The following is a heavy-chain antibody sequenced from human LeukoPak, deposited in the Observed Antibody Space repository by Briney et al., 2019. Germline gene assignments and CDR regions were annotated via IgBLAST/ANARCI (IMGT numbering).Heavy chain of an antibody. J-gene: IGHJ3*02. CDR2: IRYDGSNK. CDR1: GFTFSSYG. D-gene: IGHD6-6*01. V-gene: IGHV3-30*02. Sequence: GGSLRLSCAASGFTFSSYGMHWVRQAPGKGLEWVAFIRYDGSNKYYADSVKGRFTISRDNSKNTLYLQMNSLRAEDTAVYYCAKLPAPPVRDAFDIWGQGTMATVSS. CDR3: AKLPAPPVRDAFDI.